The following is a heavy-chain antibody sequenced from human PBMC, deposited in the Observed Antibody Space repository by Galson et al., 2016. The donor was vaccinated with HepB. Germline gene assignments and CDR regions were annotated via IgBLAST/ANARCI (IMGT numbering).Heavy chain of an antibody. CDR1: GFTFSSYS. J-gene: IGHJ4*02. CDR2: ISSSSSYI. D-gene: IGHD6-19*01. CDR3: AAASSGTLGYFDY. Sequence: SLRLSCADSGFTFSSYSMNWVRQAPGKGLEWVSSISSSSSYIYYADSVKGRFTISRDNGKNSLYLQMNSLRAEDTAVYYCAAASSGTLGYFDYWGQGTQVTVSS. V-gene: IGHV3-21*01.